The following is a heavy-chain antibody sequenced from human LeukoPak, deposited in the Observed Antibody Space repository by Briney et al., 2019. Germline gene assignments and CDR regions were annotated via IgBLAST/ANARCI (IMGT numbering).Heavy chain of an antibody. CDR2: IKQDGSEK. V-gene: IGHV3-7*01. CDR1: GFTFSSYW. D-gene: IGHD3-10*01. CDR3: ARVGKFNRGYFDY. J-gene: IGHJ4*02. Sequence: GGSLRLSCAASGFTFSSYWMSWVRRAPGKGLEWVANIKQDGSEKYYVDSVKGRFTISRDNANNSLYLQMNSLRAEDTAVYYCARVGKFNRGYFDYWGQGTLVTVSS.